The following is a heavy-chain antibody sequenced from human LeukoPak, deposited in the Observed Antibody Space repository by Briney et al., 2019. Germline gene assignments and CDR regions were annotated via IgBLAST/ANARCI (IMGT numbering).Heavy chain of an antibody. D-gene: IGHD3-3*01. CDR3: AKSVAIYFYYGLDV. CDR2: ISGSGGST. V-gene: IGHV3-23*01. J-gene: IGHJ6*02. CDR1: RFTFSSSA. Sequence: GGSLRLSCAAPRFTFSSSAMSWVRQAPGKGLEWVSTISGSGGSTYSADSVKGRFTISRDNSKNTLFLQMNSLRVEDTAPYYCAKSVAIYFYYGLDVWGQGTTVTVSS.